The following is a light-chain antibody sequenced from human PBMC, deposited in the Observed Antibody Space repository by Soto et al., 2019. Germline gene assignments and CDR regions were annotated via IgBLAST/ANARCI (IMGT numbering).Light chain of an antibody. CDR1: QSVSGSY. Sequence: EIVLTQSPGTLSLSPGERATLSCRASQSVSGSYLAWYQQKPGQAPSLLIYDASIRATGTPDRFSASGSGTGFTPSISRLESEDSAVYYCQQYETSPWTFGQGTKVEI. V-gene: IGKV3-20*01. CDR2: DAS. CDR3: QQYETSPWT. J-gene: IGKJ1*01.